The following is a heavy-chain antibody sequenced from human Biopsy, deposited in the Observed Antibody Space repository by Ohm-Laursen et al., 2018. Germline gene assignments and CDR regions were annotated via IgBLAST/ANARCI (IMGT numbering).Heavy chain of an antibody. Sequence: SVKVSCKASGGTFINYAISWVRQAPGQGLEWMGGIIPMFGTASYAQMFQGRVTISADESTSTSYMELGSLTTEDTAIYYCARGPHSGSHSCFDYWGRGTLVTVSS. J-gene: IGHJ4*02. CDR1: GGTFINYA. CDR3: ARGPHSGSHSCFDY. V-gene: IGHV1-69*13. D-gene: IGHD1-26*01. CDR2: IIPMFGTA.